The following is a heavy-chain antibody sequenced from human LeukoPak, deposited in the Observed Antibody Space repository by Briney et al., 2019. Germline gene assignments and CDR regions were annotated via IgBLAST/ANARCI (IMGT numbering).Heavy chain of an antibody. V-gene: IGHV3-23*01. CDR1: GFTFSSYA. D-gene: IGHD2-2*02. CDR2: ISGSGGST. CDR3: AKVGCSSTSCYTGHYYYGMDV. Sequence: AGESLRLSCAASGFTFSSYAMSWVRQAPGKGLEWVSAISGSGGSTYYADSVKGRFTISRDNSKNTLYLQMNSLRAEDTAVYYCAKVGCSSTSCYTGHYYYGMDVWGQGTTVTVSS. J-gene: IGHJ6*02.